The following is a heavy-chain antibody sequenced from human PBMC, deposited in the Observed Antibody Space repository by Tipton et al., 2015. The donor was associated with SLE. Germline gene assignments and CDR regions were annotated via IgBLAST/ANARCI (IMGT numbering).Heavy chain of an antibody. CDR1: GGSISSYY. D-gene: IGHD6-19*01. CDR3: ARSMRVGSEDY. V-gene: IGHV4-59*01. Sequence: TLSLTCTVSGGSISSYYWSWIRQPPGKGLEWIGYIYYSGSTKYNPSLKSRVTISVDTSQNQFSLKLSSVTAADTAVYYCARSMRVGSEDYWGQGTLVTVSS. CDR2: IYYSGST. J-gene: IGHJ4*02.